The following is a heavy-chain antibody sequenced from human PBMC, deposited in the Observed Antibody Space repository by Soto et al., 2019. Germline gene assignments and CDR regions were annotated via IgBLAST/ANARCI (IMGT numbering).Heavy chain of an antibody. Sequence: EVHLLESGGGFVQPGGSLRLSCAASGFTFTNYALSWVRQAPGKGLEWVSTIGGGSGSTSYADSVKGRFSISRENSKNTLYLQMSSLRAEATALYYCATRMYSTSWYYFVSWGQGTLVTVSS. D-gene: IGHD6-13*01. CDR1: GFTFTNYA. CDR2: IGGGSGST. J-gene: IGHJ4*02. CDR3: ATRMYSTSWYYFVS. V-gene: IGHV3-23*01.